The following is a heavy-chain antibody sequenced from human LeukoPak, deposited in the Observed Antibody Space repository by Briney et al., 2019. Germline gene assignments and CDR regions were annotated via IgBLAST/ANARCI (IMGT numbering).Heavy chain of an antibody. CDR3: ARHRKLWNYRDEMDV. Sequence: SETLSLTCAVYGGSFSGYYWSWIRQPPGKGLEWIGEINHSGSTNYNPSLKSRVTISVDTSKNQFSLKLSSVTAADTAVYYFARHRKLWNYRDEMDVWGKGTTVTVSS. CDR2: INHSGST. J-gene: IGHJ6*04. D-gene: IGHD1-7*01. CDR1: GGSFSGYY. V-gene: IGHV4-34*01.